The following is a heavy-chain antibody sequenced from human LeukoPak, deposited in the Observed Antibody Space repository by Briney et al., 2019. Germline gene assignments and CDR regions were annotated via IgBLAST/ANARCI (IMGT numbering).Heavy chain of an antibody. Sequence: HGESLKISCKGSGYSFTSYWIGWVRQMPGKGLEWMGIIYPGDSDTRYSPSFQGQVTISADKSISTAYLQWSSLKASDTAMYYCARHGGENSGCYRWLDPWGQGTLVTVSS. CDR1: GYSFTSYW. J-gene: IGHJ5*02. D-gene: IGHD6-19*01. V-gene: IGHV5-51*01. CDR3: ARHGGENSGCYRWLDP. CDR2: IYPGDSDT.